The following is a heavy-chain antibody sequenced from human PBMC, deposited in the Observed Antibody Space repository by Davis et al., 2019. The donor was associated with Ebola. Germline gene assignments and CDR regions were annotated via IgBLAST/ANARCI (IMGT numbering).Heavy chain of an antibody. J-gene: IGHJ1*01. D-gene: IGHD3-22*01. CDR3: ARESRWYYDSSGYYPEYFQQ. V-gene: IGHV1-69*13. Sequence: AASVKVSCKASGGTFSSHAISWVRQAPGQGLEWMGGIIPIFDTRKYAQKFQGRVTITADESTGTAYMELSSLRSEDTAVYYCARESRWYYDSSGYYPEYFQQWGQSTLVTVSS. CDR2: IIPIFDTR. CDR1: GGTFSSHA.